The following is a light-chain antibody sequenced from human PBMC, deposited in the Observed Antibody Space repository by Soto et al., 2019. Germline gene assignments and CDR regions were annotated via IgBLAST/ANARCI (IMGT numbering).Light chain of an antibody. Sequence: QSALTQPASVSGSPGQSITISCTGSSSDVGSYNLVSWYQQYPGKAPNLIIYEVSKWPSGVSNRFSASKSGNTASLTIFGLQAEDEADYYCCSYAGGRSWVFGGGTKVTVL. CDR1: SSDVGSYNL. CDR2: EVS. CDR3: CSYAGGRSWV. J-gene: IGLJ3*02. V-gene: IGLV2-23*02.